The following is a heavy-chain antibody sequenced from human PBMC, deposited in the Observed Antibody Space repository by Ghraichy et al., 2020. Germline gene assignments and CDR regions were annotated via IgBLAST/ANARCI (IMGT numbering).Heavy chain of an antibody. CDR3: ARHVEVSAWVVVTAIQVWFDP. CDR1: GGSISSSSYY. D-gene: IGHD2-21*02. CDR2: IYYSGST. J-gene: IGHJ5*02. Sequence: SETLSLTCTVSGGSISSSSYYWGWIRQPPGKGLEWIGSIYYSGSTYYNPSLKSRVTISVDTSKNQFSLKLSSVTAADTAVYYCARHVEVSAWVVVTAIQVWFDPWGQGTLVTVSS. V-gene: IGHV4-39*01.